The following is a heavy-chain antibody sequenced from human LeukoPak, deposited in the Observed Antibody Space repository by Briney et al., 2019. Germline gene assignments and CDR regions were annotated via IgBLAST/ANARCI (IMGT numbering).Heavy chain of an antibody. Sequence: SETLSLTCAVYGGSFSGYYWSWIRQPPGKGLEWIGEINHSGSTNYNPSLKSRVTISVDTSKNQFSLKLSSVTAADTAVYYCARVGSGYYKYFDYWGQGTLVTVSS. D-gene: IGHD3-22*01. J-gene: IGHJ4*02. CDR1: GGSFSGYY. V-gene: IGHV4-34*01. CDR3: ARVGSGYYKYFDY. CDR2: INHSGST.